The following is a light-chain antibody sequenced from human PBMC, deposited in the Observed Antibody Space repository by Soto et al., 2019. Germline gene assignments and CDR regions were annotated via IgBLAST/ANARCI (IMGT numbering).Light chain of an antibody. V-gene: IGLV2-14*01. CDR2: EIS. Sequence: SVLTQPASVSGSPGQSITISCTGTSSDVGGYNYVSWYQQHPGKAPKLMIYEISNRPSGVSNRFSGSKSGTTASLTISGRQAEDEADYYCSSYTRSSTYVFDTGTKGTVL. CDR1: SSDVGGYNY. CDR3: SSYTRSSTYV. J-gene: IGLJ1*01.